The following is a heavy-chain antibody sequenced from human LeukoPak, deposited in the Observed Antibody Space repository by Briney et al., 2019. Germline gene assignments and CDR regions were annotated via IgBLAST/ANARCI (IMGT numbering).Heavy chain of an antibody. CDR1: GFTFSSYA. J-gene: IGHJ4*02. Sequence: GGSLRLSCAASGFTFSSYAMHWVRQAPGKGLEWVAVISYDGSNKYYADSVKGRFTISRDNSKNTLYLQMNSLRAEDTAVYYCAKGPFGVGAHYFDYWGQGTLVTVSS. CDR3: AKGPFGVGAHYFDY. D-gene: IGHD1-26*01. V-gene: IGHV3-30-3*01. CDR2: ISYDGSNK.